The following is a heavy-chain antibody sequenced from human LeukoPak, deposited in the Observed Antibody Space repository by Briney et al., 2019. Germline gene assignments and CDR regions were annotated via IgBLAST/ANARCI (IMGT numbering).Heavy chain of an antibody. V-gene: IGHV3-15*01. CDR1: GFTFSSYA. CDR2: IRSKTDGGTT. J-gene: IGHJ4*02. Sequence: NAGGSLRLSCAASGFTFSSYAMSWVRQAPGKGLEWVGRIRSKTDGGTTDYAAPVKGRFTISRDDSKNTLYLQMNSLKTEDTAVYYCTGRYYDFWSGYWIVDYWGQGTLVTVSS. D-gene: IGHD3-3*01. CDR3: TGRYYDFWSGYWIVDY.